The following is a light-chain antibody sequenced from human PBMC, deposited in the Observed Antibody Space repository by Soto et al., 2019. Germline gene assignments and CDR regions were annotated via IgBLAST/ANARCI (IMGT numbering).Light chain of an antibody. Sequence: QSVLSQPASVSGSPGQSITISCTGSASDVGSYNLVSWYQQHPGKAPKLLIFEVNKRPSGVSIRFSGSKSGVTASLTISGLRAEDGADYYCCSFAGTRTYVLFGGGTKVTVL. J-gene: IGLJ3*02. V-gene: IGLV2-23*02. CDR1: ASDVGSYNL. CDR2: EVN. CDR3: CSFAGTRTYVL.